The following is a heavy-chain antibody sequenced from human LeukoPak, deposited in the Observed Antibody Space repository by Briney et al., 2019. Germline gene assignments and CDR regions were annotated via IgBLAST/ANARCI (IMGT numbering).Heavy chain of an antibody. CDR3: ARVAPSGSETPYAKYYFDY. J-gene: IGHJ4*02. V-gene: IGHV3-21*01. CDR1: GFTFSSYS. CDR2: ISSSSSYI. Sequence: PGGSLRLSCAASGFTFSSYSMNWVRQAPGKGLEWVSSISSSSSYIYYADSVKGRFTISRDNAKNSLYLQMNSLRAEDTAVYYCARVAPSGSETPYAKYYFDYWGQGTLVTVSS. D-gene: IGHD3-16*01.